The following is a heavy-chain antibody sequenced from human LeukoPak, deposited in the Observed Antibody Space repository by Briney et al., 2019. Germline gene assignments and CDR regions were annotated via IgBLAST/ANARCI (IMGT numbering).Heavy chain of an antibody. CDR1: GGSISSHY. Sequence: SETLSLTCTVSGGSISSHYWGWIRQPPGKGLEWIGSIYYSGSTYYNPSLKSRVTISVDTSKNQFSLKLSSVTAADTAVYYCARTAIAAAGFDPWGQGTLVTVSS. D-gene: IGHD6-13*01. V-gene: IGHV4-39*01. CDR2: IYYSGST. CDR3: ARTAIAAAGFDP. J-gene: IGHJ5*02.